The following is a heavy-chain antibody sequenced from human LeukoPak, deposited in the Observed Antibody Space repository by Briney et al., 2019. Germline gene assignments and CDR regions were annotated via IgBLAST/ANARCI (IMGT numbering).Heavy chain of an antibody. V-gene: IGHV3-30-3*01. Sequence: GGSLRLSCAASGFTFSSYAMHWVRQAPGKGLEWVAVISYVGSNKYYADSVKGRFTISRDNSKNTLYLQMNSLRAEDTAVYYCARGHSSSSSGLSYWGQGTLVTVSS. D-gene: IGHD6-6*01. CDR3: ARGHSSSSSGLSY. CDR2: ISYVGSNK. J-gene: IGHJ4*02. CDR1: GFTFSSYA.